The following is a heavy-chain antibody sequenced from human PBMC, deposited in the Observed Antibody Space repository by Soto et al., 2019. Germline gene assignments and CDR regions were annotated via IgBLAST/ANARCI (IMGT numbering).Heavy chain of an antibody. CDR1: GGTFSSYS. J-gene: IGHJ4*02. CDR3: AREPYVDYSCY. V-gene: IGHV1-69*08. Sequence: QVQLVQSGAEVKKPGSSVKVSCKASGGTFSSYSINWVRQAPGQGLEWMGRITPILGIANYAQKFQGRVTITADKSTSTAYMELSSLRSDDTAVYYFAREPYVDYSCYWCQGTLVTVSS. CDR2: ITPILGIA. D-gene: IGHD4-17*01.